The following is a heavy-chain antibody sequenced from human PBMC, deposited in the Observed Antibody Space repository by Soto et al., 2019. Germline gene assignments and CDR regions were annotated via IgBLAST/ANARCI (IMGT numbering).Heavy chain of an antibody. V-gene: IGHV5-10-1*01. D-gene: IGHD4-4*01. Sequence: LGESLKISCKASGYSFTSYWISWVRQMPGKGLVWMGRIDPSDSYTNYSPSFQGHVTLSADRSSKTVYLQWSSLEASDTAMYYCARPHNNYAADWGQGTLVTVSS. J-gene: IGHJ4*02. CDR1: GYSFTSYW. CDR3: ARPHNNYAAD. CDR2: IDPSDSYT.